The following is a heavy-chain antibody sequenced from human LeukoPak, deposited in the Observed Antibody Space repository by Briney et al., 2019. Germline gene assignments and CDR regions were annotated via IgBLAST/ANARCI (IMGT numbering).Heavy chain of an antibody. V-gene: IGHV4-4*07. CDR1: GGSISSYY. J-gene: IGHJ4*02. CDR3: ARVLTGYSYGWALAVFDY. D-gene: IGHD5-18*01. Sequence: SETLSLTCTVSGGSISSYYWSWLRQPAGKGLEWIGRIYTSGSTNYNPSLKSRVTMSVDTSKNQFSLKLSSVTAADTAVYYCARVLTGYSYGWALAVFDYWGQGTLVTVSS. CDR2: IYTSGST.